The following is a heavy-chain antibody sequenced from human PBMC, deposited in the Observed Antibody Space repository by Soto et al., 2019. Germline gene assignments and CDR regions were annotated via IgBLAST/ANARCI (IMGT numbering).Heavy chain of an antibody. CDR2: INHSGST. CDR1: GGSFSGYY. D-gene: IGHD3-10*01. Sequence: SETLSLTCAVYGGSFSGYYWSWIRQPPGKGLEWIGEINHSGSTNYNPSLKSRVTISVDTSKNQFSLKLSSVTAADTAVYYCARVRRVTMVRGVTGRSYYYYYMDVWGKGTTVTVSS. J-gene: IGHJ6*03. V-gene: IGHV4-34*01. CDR3: ARVRRVTMVRGVTGRSYYYYYMDV.